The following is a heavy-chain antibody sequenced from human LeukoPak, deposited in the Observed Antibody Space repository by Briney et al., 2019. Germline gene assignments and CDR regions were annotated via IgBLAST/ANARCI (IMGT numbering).Heavy chain of an antibody. CDR2: MFYNGNT. CDR1: GGSINGYY. CDR3: ARLTREDGVDV. Sequence: SETLSLTCNVSGGSINGYYWTWIRQPPQKGREWIGYMFYNGNTNYNPSLKSRVTISVDTSQNQISLRLASVTAAETGIYHCARLTREDGVDVWGQGTTVTVSS. J-gene: IGHJ6*02. V-gene: IGHV4-59*01.